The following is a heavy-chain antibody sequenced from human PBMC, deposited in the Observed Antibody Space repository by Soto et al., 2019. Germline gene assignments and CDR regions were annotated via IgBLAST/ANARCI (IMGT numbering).Heavy chain of an antibody. CDR2: ISYDGSNQ. CDR3: AKDQASGQGSFDS. Sequence: GWSLRLSCAASGFTFNIYGMHWVRQAPDKGLEWVALISYDGSNQYYADSVKGRFTISRDNSKNTLFLQMNSLRADDTAVYYCAKDQASGQGSFDSWGQGTLVTVS. CDR1: GFTFNIYG. V-gene: IGHV3-30*18. J-gene: IGHJ4*02.